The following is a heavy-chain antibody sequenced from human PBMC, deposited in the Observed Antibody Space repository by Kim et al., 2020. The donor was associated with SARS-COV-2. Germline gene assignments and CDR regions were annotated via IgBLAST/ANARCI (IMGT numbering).Heavy chain of an antibody. Sequence: GGSLRLSCAASGFTFSSYAMHWVRQAPGKGLEWVAVISYDGSNKYYADSVKGRFTISGDNSKNTLYLQMNSLRPEDTAVYYCAGGLQDYYFDYWGQGTLVTVSS. V-gene: IGHV3-30-3*01. CDR3: AGGLQDYYFDY. D-gene: IGHD2-15*01. CDR2: ISYDGSNK. CDR1: GFTFSSYA. J-gene: IGHJ4*02.